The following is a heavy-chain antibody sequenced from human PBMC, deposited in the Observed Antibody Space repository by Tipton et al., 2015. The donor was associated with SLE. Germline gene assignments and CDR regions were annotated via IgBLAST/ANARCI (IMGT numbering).Heavy chain of an antibody. J-gene: IGHJ3*02. V-gene: IGHV3-33*01. D-gene: IGHD3-22*01. CDR3: ARAYYYDSSGLGAFDI. CDR1: GFTFSSYD. Sequence: SLRLSCAASGFTFSSYDMHWVRQAPGKGLEWVAVIWYDGSNKYYADSVKGRFTISRDNAKNTPYLQMNSLRAEDTAVYYCARAYYYDSSGLGAFDIWGQGTMVTVSS. CDR2: IWYDGSNK.